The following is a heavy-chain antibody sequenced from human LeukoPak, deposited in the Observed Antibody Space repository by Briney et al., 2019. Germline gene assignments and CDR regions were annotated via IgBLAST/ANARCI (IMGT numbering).Heavy chain of an antibody. J-gene: IGHJ4*02. CDR2: INHSGST. V-gene: IGHV4-34*01. Sequence: SETLSLTCAVYGGSFSGYYWSWIRQPPGKGLEWIGEINHSGSTNYNPSLKSRVTISVDTSKNQFSLKLSSVTAADTAVYYCARTGYSSGWRTFDYWGQGTLVTVSS. D-gene: IGHD6-19*01. CDR3: ARTGYSSGWRTFDY. CDR1: GGSFSGYY.